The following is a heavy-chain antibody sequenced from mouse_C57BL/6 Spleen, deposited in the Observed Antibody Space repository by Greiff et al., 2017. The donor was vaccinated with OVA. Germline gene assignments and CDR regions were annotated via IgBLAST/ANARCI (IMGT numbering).Heavy chain of an antibody. J-gene: IGHJ4*01. CDR2: IVPSDSYT. D-gene: IGHD1-1*01. V-gene: IGHV1-50*01. CDR3: ARTITTVVATRYYAMDY. Sequence: VQLQQPGAELVKPGASVKLSCKASGYTFTSYWMQWVKQRPGQGLEWIGEIVPSDSYTNYNQKFKGKATLTVDTSSSTAYMQLSSLTSEDSAVYYCARTITTVVATRYYAMDYWGQGTSVTVSS. CDR1: GYTFTSYW.